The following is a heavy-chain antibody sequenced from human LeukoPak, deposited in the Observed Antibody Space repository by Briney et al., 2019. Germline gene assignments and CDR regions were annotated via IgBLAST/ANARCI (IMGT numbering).Heavy chain of an antibody. V-gene: IGHV4-39*07. CDR3: AKRGNWGFFDY. Sequence: SEPLSLTCSVSGGSISSSSYYWGWIRQPPGKGLEWIGSIYHSGSTYYNPSLKSRVTILIDTSKNQFSLKLSSVTAADTAVYYCAKRGNWGFFDYWGQGTLVTVSS. D-gene: IGHD7-27*01. CDR2: IYHSGST. J-gene: IGHJ4*02. CDR1: GGSISSSSYY.